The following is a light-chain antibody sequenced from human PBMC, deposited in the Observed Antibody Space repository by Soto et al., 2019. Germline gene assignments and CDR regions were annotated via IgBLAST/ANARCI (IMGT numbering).Light chain of an antibody. CDR2: EVS. J-gene: IGLJ2*01. Sequence: QSALTQPPSASGSPGQSVTISCTGTSSDVGGYNYVSWYQQHPGKAPKLMIYEVSTRPSGVPDRFSGSKSGNTASLTGSGLQAEDEADYSCSSYAGSNNVVFGGGTKLTVL. CDR1: SSDVGGYNY. V-gene: IGLV2-8*01. CDR3: SSYAGSNNVV.